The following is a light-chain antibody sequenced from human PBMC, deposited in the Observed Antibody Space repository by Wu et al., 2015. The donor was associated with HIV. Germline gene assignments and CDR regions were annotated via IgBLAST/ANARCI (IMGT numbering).Light chain of an antibody. V-gene: IGKV3-15*01. J-gene: IGKJ1*01. Sequence: EMVLTQSPATLSVSPGERATLSCRASQNVKSNLAWYQQKPGQAPRLLIFGASTRAPDIPDRFSGSGSGTEFTLSVSSMQSEDFAIYYCQEYNDWPSWTFGQGTKVEIK. CDR2: GAS. CDR1: QNVKSN. CDR3: QEYNDWPSWT.